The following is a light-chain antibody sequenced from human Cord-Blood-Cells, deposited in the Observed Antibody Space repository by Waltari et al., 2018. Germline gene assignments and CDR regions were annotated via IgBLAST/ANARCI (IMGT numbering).Light chain of an antibody. CDR1: QSVLYSSNNKHY. CDR2: WAS. V-gene: IGKV4-1*01. CDR3: QQYYSTPYT. J-gene: IGKJ2*01. Sequence: EIVMTQSPDSLAVSLGERATINCKSSQSVLYSSNNKHYLAWYQQKPGKPPKLLIYWASTRESGVPDRFSGSGSGTDFTLTISSLQAEDVAVYYCQQYYSTPYTFGQGTKLEIK.